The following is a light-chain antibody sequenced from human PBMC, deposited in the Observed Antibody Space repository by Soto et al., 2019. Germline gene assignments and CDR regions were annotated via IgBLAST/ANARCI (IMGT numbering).Light chain of an antibody. CDR2: GAS. J-gene: IGKJ1*01. CDR3: QQYSTSPWT. Sequence: EIVLTHSPCTLSLSPGERATLSCRASLTVSDNYLAWYQQKAGQAPRLVIYGASSRATGIPDRFSASGSGTDFTLTISRLEPEDFAVYYCQQYSTSPWTFGQGTKVDIK. CDR1: LTVSDNY. V-gene: IGKV3-20*01.